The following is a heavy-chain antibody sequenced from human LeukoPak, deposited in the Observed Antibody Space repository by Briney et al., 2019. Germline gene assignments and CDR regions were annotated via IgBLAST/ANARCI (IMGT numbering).Heavy chain of an antibody. Sequence: SETLSLTCTVSGGSISSYYWSWIRQPPGKGLEWIGYIYYSGSTNYNPSLKSRVTISVDTSKNQFSLKLSSVTAADTAVYYCARDASSDVDYYYYGMDVWGQGTTVTVSS. CDR2: IYYSGST. V-gene: IGHV4-59*01. CDR3: ARDASSDVDYYYYGMDV. CDR1: GGSISSYY. D-gene: IGHD6-25*01. J-gene: IGHJ6*02.